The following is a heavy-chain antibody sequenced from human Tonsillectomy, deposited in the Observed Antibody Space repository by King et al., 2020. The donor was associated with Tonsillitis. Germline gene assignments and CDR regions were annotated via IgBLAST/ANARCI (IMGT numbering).Heavy chain of an antibody. CDR2: VYYDENT. CDR3: ARIPLFLNGDDY. Sequence: QLQESGPGLVKPSETLSLTCTVSGDSINSSSSYWGWIRQPPGKGLEWIGSVYYDENTYYNPSLKSRVTISVDTSKNQFSLKLSSVTAAGTAVYYCARIPLFLNGDDYWGQGTLVTGSS. D-gene: IGHD2-8*01. CDR1: GDSINSSSSY. V-gene: IGHV4-39*01. J-gene: IGHJ4*02.